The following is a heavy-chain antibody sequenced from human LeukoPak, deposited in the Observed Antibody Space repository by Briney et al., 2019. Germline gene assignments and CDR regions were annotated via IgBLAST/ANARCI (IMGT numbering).Heavy chain of an antibody. Sequence: GGSLRLSCAASGFIFSSYGMHWVHQAPGKGLEWVAFIRYDGINKYYADSVKGRFTVSRDNSKNTLYLQVNSLRAEDTAVYYCARDGYYYGSGSYYKVDFDYWGQGTLVTVSS. CDR2: IRYDGINK. D-gene: IGHD3-10*01. CDR3: ARDGYYYGSGSYYKVDFDY. CDR1: GFIFSSYG. J-gene: IGHJ4*02. V-gene: IGHV3-30*02.